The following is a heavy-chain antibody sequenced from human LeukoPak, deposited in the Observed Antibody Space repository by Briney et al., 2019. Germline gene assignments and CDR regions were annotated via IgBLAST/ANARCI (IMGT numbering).Heavy chain of an antibody. CDR3: ARGRYFDL. J-gene: IGHJ2*01. CDR2: INHSGST. V-gene: IGHV4-34*01. CDR1: GGSFSGYY. Sequence: SETLSLTCAVYGGSFSGYYWSWIRQPPGRGLEWIGEINHSGSTNYNPSLKSRVTISVDTSKNQFSLKLSSVTAADTAVYYCARGRYFDLWGRGTLVTVSS.